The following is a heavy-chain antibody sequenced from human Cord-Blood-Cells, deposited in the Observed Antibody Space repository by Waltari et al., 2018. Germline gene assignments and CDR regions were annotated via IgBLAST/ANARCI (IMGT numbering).Heavy chain of an antibody. CDR1: GFTFSSYA. J-gene: IGHJ6*02. Sequence: EVQLVASGGGLVQPGGSLRLSCAASGFTFSSYAMRWVRQAPGKGLEWVSAISGSGGSTYYADSVKGRFTISRDNSKNTLYLQMNSLRAEDTAVYYCAKDTDIVVVVAAIPVGGMDVWGQGTTVTVSS. CDR3: AKDTDIVVVVAAIPVGGMDV. CDR2: ISGSGGST. V-gene: IGHV3-23*04. D-gene: IGHD2-15*01.